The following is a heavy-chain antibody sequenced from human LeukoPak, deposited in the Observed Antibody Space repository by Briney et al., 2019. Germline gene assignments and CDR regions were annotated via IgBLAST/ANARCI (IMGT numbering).Heavy chain of an antibody. D-gene: IGHD3-22*01. V-gene: IGHV1-2*04. CDR1: GYTFTGYY. CDR3: ARAPTPLYYYDSSGRGNAFDI. Sequence: ASVKVSCKASGYTFTGYYMHWVRQAPGQGLEWMGWINPNSGGTNYAQKFQGWVTMTRDTSISTAYMELSRLRSDDTAVYYCARAPTPLYYYDSSGRGNAFDIWGQGTMVTVSS. J-gene: IGHJ3*02. CDR2: INPNSGGT.